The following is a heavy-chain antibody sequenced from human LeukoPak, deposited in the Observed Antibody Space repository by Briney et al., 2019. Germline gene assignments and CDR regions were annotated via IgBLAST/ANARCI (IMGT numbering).Heavy chain of an antibody. CDR1: SVSSSSGSYY. Sequence: PSQTLSLTCTVSSVSSSSGSYYWSSIRQPAGKGLEWSGCMYTSESTNYHPSLKRRVTISVDTSKSQFSLKLSSVTAADTAVYYCARGASSSSAIGYYYYYMDVWGKGTTVTVSS. D-gene: IGHD6-6*01. V-gene: IGHV4-61*02. CDR3: ARGASSSSAIGYYYYYMDV. CDR2: MYTSEST. J-gene: IGHJ6*03.